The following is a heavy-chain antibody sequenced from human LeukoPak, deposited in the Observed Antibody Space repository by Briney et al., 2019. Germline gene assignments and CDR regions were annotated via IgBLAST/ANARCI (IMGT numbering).Heavy chain of an antibody. Sequence: PGGSLRLSCAASGFTFSSYNMNWVRQAPGKGLEWISYISSSSNTIYYADSVKGRFTMSRDKANNSLFLQMNSLRDEDTAVYYCARRYFDYWGQGTLFTVSS. CDR2: ISSSSNTI. J-gene: IGHJ4*02. CDR3: ARRYFDY. V-gene: IGHV3-48*02. CDR1: GFTFSSYN.